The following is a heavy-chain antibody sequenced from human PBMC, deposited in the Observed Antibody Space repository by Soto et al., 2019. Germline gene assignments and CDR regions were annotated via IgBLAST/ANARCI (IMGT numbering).Heavy chain of an antibody. V-gene: IGHV3-30-3*01. Sequence: QVQLVESGGGVVQPGRSLRLSCAASGFTFSSYAMHWVRQAPGKGLEWVAVISYDGSNKYYADSVKGRFTISRDNSKNTLYLQMNSLRAEDTAVYYCARDPEGYYDRSGYLDYWGQGTLVTVSS. CDR2: ISYDGSNK. D-gene: IGHD3-22*01. CDR3: ARDPEGYYDRSGYLDY. CDR1: GFTFSSYA. J-gene: IGHJ4*02.